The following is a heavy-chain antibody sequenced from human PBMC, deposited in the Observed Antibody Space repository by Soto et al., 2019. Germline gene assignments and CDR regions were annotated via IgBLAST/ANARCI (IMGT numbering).Heavy chain of an antibody. V-gene: IGHV3-23*01. CDR1: GFTFSSYA. Sequence: EVQLLESGGGLVQLGGSLSLSCAASGFTFSSYAMTWVRHAPGKGPEWVSVISDSGTITYYADSVKGRFTISRDNSKNTLYLQMNSLRVEDTAVYYCAKDLKTTVVRAYDYWGQGTLVTVSS. J-gene: IGHJ4*02. D-gene: IGHD4-17*01. CDR3: AKDLKTTVVRAYDY. CDR2: ISDSGTIT.